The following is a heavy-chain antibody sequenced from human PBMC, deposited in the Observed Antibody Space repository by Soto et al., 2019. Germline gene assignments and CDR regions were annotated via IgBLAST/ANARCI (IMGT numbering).Heavy chain of an antibody. V-gene: IGHV4-59*11. Sequence: SETLSLTCTVSGGSISNHYWTWIRQPPGKGLEWIGYIYESGNTKYNPSLKSRVTISLDPSRKQFSLKLSSVTAADTAVYYCARGIVVVTTAQLYYYGIDVWGQGTTVTVSS. CDR3: ARGIVVVTTAQLYYYGIDV. CDR2: IYESGNT. CDR1: GGSISNHY. J-gene: IGHJ6*02. D-gene: IGHD2-21*02.